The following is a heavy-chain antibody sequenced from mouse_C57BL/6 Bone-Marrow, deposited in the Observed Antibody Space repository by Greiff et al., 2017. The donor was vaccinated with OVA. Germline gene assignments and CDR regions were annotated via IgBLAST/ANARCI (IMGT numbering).Heavy chain of an antibody. CDR3: ARNYDGTLPGFAY. CDR1: GYTFTSYW. V-gene: IGHV1-52*01. CDR2: IDPSDSET. J-gene: IGHJ3*01. Sequence: QVQLQQPGAELVRPGSSVKLSCKASGYTFTSYWMHWVKQRPIQGLEWIGNIDPSDSETHYNQKFKDKATLTVDKSSSTAYMQLSSLTSEDSAVYYCARNYDGTLPGFAYWGQGTLVTVSA. D-gene: IGHD2-3*01.